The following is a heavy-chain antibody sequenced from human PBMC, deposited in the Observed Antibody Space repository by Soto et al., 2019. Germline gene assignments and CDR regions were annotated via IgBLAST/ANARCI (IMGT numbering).Heavy chain of an antibody. J-gene: IGHJ4*02. CDR1: GFTFSSYA. CDR3: AKDFGYCSSTSCYPIFDY. Sequence: PVGSLRLSCAASGFTFSSYAMSWVRQAPGKGLEWVSAISGSGGSTYYADSVKGRFTISRDNSKNTLYLQMNSLRAEDTAVYYCAKDFGYCSSTSCYPIFDYWGQGTLVTVSS. D-gene: IGHD2-2*01. V-gene: IGHV3-23*01. CDR2: ISGSGGST.